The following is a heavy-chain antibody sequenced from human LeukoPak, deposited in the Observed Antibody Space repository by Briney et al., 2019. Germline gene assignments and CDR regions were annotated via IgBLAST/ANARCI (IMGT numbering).Heavy chain of an antibody. J-gene: IGHJ5*02. CDR1: GGSISSSNW. CDR3: ASGYGDYLNWFDP. D-gene: IGHD4-17*01. Sequence: PSETLSLTCAVSGGSISSSNWWSWVRQPPGKGLEWIGEIYHSGSTYYNPSLKSRVTISVDTSKNQFSLKLSSVTAADTAVYYCASGYGDYLNWFDPWGQGTLVTVSS. V-gene: IGHV4-4*02. CDR2: IYHSGST.